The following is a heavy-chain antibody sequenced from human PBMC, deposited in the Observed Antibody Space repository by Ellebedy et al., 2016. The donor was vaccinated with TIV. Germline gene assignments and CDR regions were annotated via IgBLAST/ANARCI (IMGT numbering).Heavy chain of an antibody. J-gene: IGHJ4*02. V-gene: IGHV3-30*04. CDR3: ATIMTTGFPIDY. CDR1: GFTFSSYA. D-gene: IGHD4-17*01. Sequence: GGSLRLSCAASGFTFSSYAMHWVRQAPGKGLEWVAVISYDGSNKYYADSVKGRFTISRDNAKNSLYLQMNSLRAEDTAVYYCATIMTTGFPIDYWGQGTLVTVSS. CDR2: ISYDGSNK.